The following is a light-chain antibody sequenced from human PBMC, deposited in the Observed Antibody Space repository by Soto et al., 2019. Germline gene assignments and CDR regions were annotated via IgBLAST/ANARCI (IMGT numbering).Light chain of an antibody. CDR1: SSDVGGYNY. Sequence: QSALTEPASVSGSPGQSITISCTGTSSDVGGYNYVSWYQQHPGKAPKLMIYDVSNRPSGVSNRSSGSKSGNTASLTISGLQAEDEVDYYCSSYTSCSTYVFGTGTKVTVL. V-gene: IGLV2-14*01. CDR2: DVS. CDR3: SSYTSCSTYV. J-gene: IGLJ1*01.